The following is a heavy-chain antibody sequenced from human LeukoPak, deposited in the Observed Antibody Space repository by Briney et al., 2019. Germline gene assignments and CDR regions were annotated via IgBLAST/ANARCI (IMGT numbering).Heavy chain of an antibody. CDR2: INPNSGGT. Sequence: GASVKASCKASGYTFTGYYMHWVRQAPGQGLEWMGWINPNSGGTNYAQKFQGRVTMTRDTSISTAYMELSRLRSDDTAVYYCARDDSYSSSLGYWGQGTLVTVSS. CDR3: ARDDSYSSSLGY. J-gene: IGHJ4*02. D-gene: IGHD6-13*01. CDR1: GYTFTGYY. V-gene: IGHV1-2*02.